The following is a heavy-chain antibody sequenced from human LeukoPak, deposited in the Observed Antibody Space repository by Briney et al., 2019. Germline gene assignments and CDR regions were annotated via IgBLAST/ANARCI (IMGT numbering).Heavy chain of an antibody. J-gene: IGHJ4*02. CDR2: INTDNGNT. CDR3: APLIGAYFDY. V-gene: IGHV1-3*04. D-gene: IGHD3-22*01. CDR1: GYTFTNHP. Sequence: GASVKVSCKTSGYTFTNHPMHWMRQAPGQRLEWTGWINTDNGNTKYSQKFQGRVAFTRDTSASTAYMELNSLTSEDTSVYYCAPLIGAYFDYWGQGTLVIVSS.